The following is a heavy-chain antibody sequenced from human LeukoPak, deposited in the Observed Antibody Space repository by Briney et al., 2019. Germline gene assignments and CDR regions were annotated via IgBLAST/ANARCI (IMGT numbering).Heavy chain of an antibody. V-gene: IGHV3-23*01. CDR3: ARDHGPIYYYGSGSLSFYY. CDR1: GFTFSSYA. D-gene: IGHD3-10*01. Sequence: GGSLRLSCAASGFTFSSYAMSWVRQAPGKGLEWVSAISGSGGSTYYADSVKGRFTISRDNAKNSLYLQMNSLRAEDTAVYYCARDHGPIYYYGSGSLSFYYWGQGTLVTVSS. J-gene: IGHJ4*02. CDR2: ISGSGGST.